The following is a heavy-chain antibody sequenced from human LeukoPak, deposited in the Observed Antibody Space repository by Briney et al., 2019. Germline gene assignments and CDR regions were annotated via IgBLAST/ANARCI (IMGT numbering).Heavy chain of an antibody. D-gene: IGHD3-10*01. CDR3: AKDRKRSAITMIRGVRGYSYYYMDV. CDR1: GFTFSSYG. Sequence: GGSLRLSCAASGFTFSSYGMHWVRQAPGKGLEWVAFIRSDGSNKYYADPVKGRFTISRDNSKNTLYLQMNSLRTEDTAVYYCAKDRKRSAITMIRGVRGYSYYYMDVWGKGTTVTISS. J-gene: IGHJ6*03. V-gene: IGHV3-30*02. CDR2: IRSDGSNK.